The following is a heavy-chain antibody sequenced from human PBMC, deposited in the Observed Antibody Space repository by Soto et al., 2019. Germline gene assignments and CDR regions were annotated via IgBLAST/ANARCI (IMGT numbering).Heavy chain of an antibody. Sequence: GESLKISCKGSGYSFNSYWIGWVRQMPGKGLEWMGVIYPGDSETKYSHDFEGQVTISADRSTHTAYLQWRSLRASDTAMYYCARLGFPGAIYFDSWGLGALVTVSS. CDR1: GYSFNSYW. CDR2: IYPGDSET. J-gene: IGHJ4*02. CDR3: ARLGFPGAIYFDS. V-gene: IGHV5-51*01.